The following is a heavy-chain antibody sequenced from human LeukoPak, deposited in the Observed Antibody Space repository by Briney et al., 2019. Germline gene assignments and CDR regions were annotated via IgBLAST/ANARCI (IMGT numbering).Heavy chain of an antibody. V-gene: IGHV3-30*02. J-gene: IGHJ3*02. CDR2: IRYDGSNK. CDR1: GFTFSSYG. Sequence: PGGSLRLSCAASGFTFSSYGMHWVRQAPGKGLEWVTFIRYDGSNKYYADSVKGRFTISRDNSKNTLYLQMNSLRAEDTAVYYCARDLSTYYYDSSGYYDAFDIWGQGTMVTVSS. D-gene: IGHD3-22*01. CDR3: ARDLSTYYYDSSGYYDAFDI.